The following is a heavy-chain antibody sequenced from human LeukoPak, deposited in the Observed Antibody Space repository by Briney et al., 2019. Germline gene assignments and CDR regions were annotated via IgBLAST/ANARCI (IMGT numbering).Heavy chain of an antibody. CDR3: TISVVVPAPMGGLPDY. D-gene: IGHD2-2*01. CDR2: IIPIFGTA. CDR1: GGTFSSYA. J-gene: IGHJ4*02. Sequence: ASVKVSRKASGGTFSSYAISWVRQAPGQGLEWMGGIIPIFGTANYAQKFQGRVTITTDESTSTAYMELSSLRSEDTAVYYCTISVVVPAPMGGLPDYWGQGTLVTVSS. V-gene: IGHV1-69*05.